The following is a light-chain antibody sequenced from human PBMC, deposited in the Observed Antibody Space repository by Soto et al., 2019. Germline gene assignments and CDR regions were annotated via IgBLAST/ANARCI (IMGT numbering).Light chain of an antibody. CDR1: SGDIGGYNY. CDR3: GSWDSSLSAYV. J-gene: IGLJ1*01. V-gene: IGLV1-51*01. Sequence: QSALTQPASVSGSPGQSITISCTGTSGDIGGYNYVSWYQQHPGKAPKLLIYDDDKRPSGIPDRFSGSKSGTSATLGITGFQTGDEADYYCGSWDSSLSAYVFGTGTKLTVL. CDR2: DDD.